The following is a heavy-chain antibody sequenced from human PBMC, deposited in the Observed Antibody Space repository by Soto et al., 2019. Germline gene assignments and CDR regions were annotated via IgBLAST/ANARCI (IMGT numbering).Heavy chain of an antibody. CDR1: GFTFSSYS. D-gene: IGHD4-4*01. CDR3: AKSPTGDACDM. CDR2: ISSSSDYI. V-gene: IGHV3-21*01. Sequence: EVQLVESGGGLVKPGGSLRLSCAASGFTFSSYSINWVRQAPGKGLEWVSSISSSSDYIFYADSVKGRFTISRDNAKSSAYVHMNSLRAEDTAVYYCAKSPTGDACDMWGQGTMVTVS. J-gene: IGHJ3*02.